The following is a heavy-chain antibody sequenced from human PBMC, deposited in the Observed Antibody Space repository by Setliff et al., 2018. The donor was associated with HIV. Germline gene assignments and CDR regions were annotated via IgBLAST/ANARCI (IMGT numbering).Heavy chain of an antibody. V-gene: IGHV4-61*01. CDR2: IFYSGST. CDR3: ARGFLRSRRRWFDP. CDR1: GGSISSISYY. J-gene: IGHJ5*02. Sequence: SETLSLTCTVSGGSISSISYYWSWIRQPPGKGLEWIGYIFYSGSTNYNPSLKSRVTISVDASKNQFSLRLSSVTAADTAVYYCARGFLRSRRRWFDPWGQGTLVTVSS. D-gene: IGHD4-17*01.